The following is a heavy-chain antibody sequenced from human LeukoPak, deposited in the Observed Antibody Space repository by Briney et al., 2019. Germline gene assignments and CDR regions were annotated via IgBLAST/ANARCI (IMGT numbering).Heavy chain of an antibody. CDR1: GFTFSDYY. J-gene: IGHJ6*03. D-gene: IGHD3-3*01. Sequence: GGSLRLSCAASGFTFSDYYMSWIRQAPGKGLEWVSYISSSGSTIYYADSVKGRFTISRDNAKNSLYLQMSSLRAEDTAVYYCARIPTIFGVVLHYYYMDVWGKGTTVTVSS. V-gene: IGHV3-11*01. CDR2: ISSSGSTI. CDR3: ARIPTIFGVVLHYYYMDV.